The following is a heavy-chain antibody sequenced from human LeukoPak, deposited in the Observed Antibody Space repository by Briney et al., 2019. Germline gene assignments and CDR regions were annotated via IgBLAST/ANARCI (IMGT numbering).Heavy chain of an antibody. CDR2: TYYRSKWYN. Sequence: SQTLSLTCAISGDSFSSNSAAWNWIRQSPSRGLEWLGRTYYRSKWYNDYAVSVKSRITINPDTSKNQFSLQLNSVTPEDTAAYYCARDTGGGSGRVNWFDPWGQGTLVTVSS. CDR3: ARDTGGGSGRVNWFDP. D-gene: IGHD3-10*01. J-gene: IGHJ5*02. CDR1: GDSFSSNSAA. V-gene: IGHV6-1*01.